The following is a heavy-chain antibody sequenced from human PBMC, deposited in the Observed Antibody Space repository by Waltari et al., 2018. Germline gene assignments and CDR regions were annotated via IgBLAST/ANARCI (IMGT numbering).Heavy chain of an antibody. J-gene: IGHJ3*02. Sequence: EVLLVESGGGLVQPGGSLRLSCAASAFTFRGSWMTWVRQAPGKGLEWVANIKQDGSERYYMDSVRGRFTISRDNAKNSLSLQMNSLRAEDTAVYYCATWRSLIAPFMGGVFEIWGHGTMVTVSS. CDR2: IKQDGSER. V-gene: IGHV3-7*01. CDR3: ATWRSLIAPFMGGVFEI. CDR1: AFTFRGSW. D-gene: IGHD3-16*01.